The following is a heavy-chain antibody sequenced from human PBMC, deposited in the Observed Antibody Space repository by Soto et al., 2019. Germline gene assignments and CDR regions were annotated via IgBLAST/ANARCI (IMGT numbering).Heavy chain of an antibody. Sequence: QVQLVESGGGVVQPGRSLRLSCAASGFAFSSSAMHWVRQAPGKGLEWVAVISYEGINTYYAESVKGRFTISRDNSRNTLNLQMNSLRVEDTATYYCARVADFRYCNSATCYPDSWGQGALVMVSS. CDR2: ISYEGINT. CDR1: GFAFSSSA. D-gene: IGHD2-15*01. V-gene: IGHV3-30-3*01. J-gene: IGHJ4*02. CDR3: ARVADFRYCNSATCYPDS.